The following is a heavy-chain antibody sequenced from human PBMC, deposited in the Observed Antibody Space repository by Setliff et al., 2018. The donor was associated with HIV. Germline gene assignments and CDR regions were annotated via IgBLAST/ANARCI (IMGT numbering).Heavy chain of an antibody. CDR1: GASFTAYY. CDR3: AGPYYYGLGNIT. Sequence: SETLSLTCDVSGASFTAYYWTWIRQSPGKGLEWIGEINHGGRTNYSPSLRSRLSISLDTSKTHFSLRLSSVTAADTAMYYCAGPYYYGLGNITWGQGTQVTVSS. J-gene: IGHJ4*02. CDR2: INHGGRT. D-gene: IGHD3-10*01. V-gene: IGHV4-34*01.